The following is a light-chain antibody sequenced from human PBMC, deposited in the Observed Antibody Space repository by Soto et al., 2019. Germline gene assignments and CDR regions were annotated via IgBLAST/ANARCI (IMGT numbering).Light chain of an antibody. CDR3: PQSYSSSPIT. J-gene: IGKJ5*01. Sequence: DIQMTQSPSSLSASVGDRVTITCRASQSISNYLNWYQQKPGKAPKLLIYAASSLQSGVPSRFSGSGSGTDFTLTISTLQPEDFATYYCPQSYSSSPITFGQGTRLEIK. CDR1: QSISNY. CDR2: AAS. V-gene: IGKV1-39*01.